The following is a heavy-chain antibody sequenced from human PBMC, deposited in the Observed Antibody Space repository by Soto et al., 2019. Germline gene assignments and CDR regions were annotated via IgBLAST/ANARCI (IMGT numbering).Heavy chain of an antibody. Sequence: LSLTCAVSGGSLRGYYWSWIRQSPGKGLEWIGEINYSGGTNYNPSLKSRVTISVDTSKNQFSLRLISLTAADTAVYYCAKSATVGAANFDVWGQGTMVTVSS. D-gene: IGHD1-26*01. J-gene: IGHJ3*01. CDR1: GGSLRGYY. CDR3: AKSATVGAANFDV. CDR2: INYSGGT. V-gene: IGHV4-34*01.